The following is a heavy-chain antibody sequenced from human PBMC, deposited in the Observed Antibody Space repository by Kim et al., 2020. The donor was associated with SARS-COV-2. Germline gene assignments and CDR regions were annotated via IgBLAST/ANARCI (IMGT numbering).Heavy chain of an antibody. Sequence: YADSVTGLFTLSSDNSKNTLYLQMNSRRAEDTAVYYCARMHSSSSYGFDYWGQGTLVTVSS. J-gene: IGHJ4*02. CDR3: ARMHSSSSYGFDY. D-gene: IGHD6-13*01. V-gene: IGHV3-30*01.